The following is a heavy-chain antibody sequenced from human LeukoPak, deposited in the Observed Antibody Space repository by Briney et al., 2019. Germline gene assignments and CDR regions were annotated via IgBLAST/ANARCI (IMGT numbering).Heavy chain of an antibody. J-gene: IGHJ4*02. CDR1: GFTFSGYG. CDR3: ANMDYYGSGSYYNPY. D-gene: IGHD3-10*01. V-gene: IGHV3-30*18. CDR2: ISYDGSNK. Sequence: GGSLRLSCAASGFTFSGYGMHWVRQAPGKGLEWVAVISYDGSNKYYAVSVKGRFTISRDNSKNTLYLQMNSLRAEDTAVYYCANMDYYGSGSYYNPYWGQGTLVTVSS.